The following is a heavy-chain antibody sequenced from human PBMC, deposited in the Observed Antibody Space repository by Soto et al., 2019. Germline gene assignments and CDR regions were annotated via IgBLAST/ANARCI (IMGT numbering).Heavy chain of an antibody. D-gene: IGHD4-17*01. Sequence: QVQLVQSGAEVKKPGASVKVSCKASGYTFTSYYMHWVRQAPGQGLEGMGIINPSGGSTSYAQKFQGRVTMTRDTSTSTVYMELSSLRSEDTAVYYCARDAYDYGDFAGIGYWGQGTLVTVSS. CDR3: ARDAYDYGDFAGIGY. J-gene: IGHJ4*02. V-gene: IGHV1-46*01. CDR2: INPSGGST. CDR1: GYTFTSYY.